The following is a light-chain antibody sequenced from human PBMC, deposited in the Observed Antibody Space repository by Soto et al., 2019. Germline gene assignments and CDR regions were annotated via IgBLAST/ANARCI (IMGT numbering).Light chain of an antibody. CDR1: QSISSY. V-gene: IGKV1-39*01. Sequence: DIQMTQSPSSLSASVGDRVTITCRASQSISSYLTWYQQKPGNAPKLLIYAASSLQSGVPSRFSGSGSGTDFTLTISSLQPEDFATYYCQQTYSTPDTFGQGTKLEIK. CDR3: QQTYSTPDT. J-gene: IGKJ2*01. CDR2: AAS.